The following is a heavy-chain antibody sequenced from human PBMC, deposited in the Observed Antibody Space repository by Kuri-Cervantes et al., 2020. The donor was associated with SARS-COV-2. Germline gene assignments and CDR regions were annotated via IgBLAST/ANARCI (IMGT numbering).Heavy chain of an antibody. V-gene: IGHV1-2*02. CDR3: ARVPYYGPLDY. Sequence: ASVKVSCKASGYTFTSYGISWVRQASGQGLEWMGWINPNSGGTNYAQKFQGRVTMTRDTSISTAYMELSRLRSDDTAVYYCARVPYYGPLDYWGQGTLVTVSS. CDR2: INPNSGGT. J-gene: IGHJ4*02. D-gene: IGHD4-17*01. CDR1: GYTFTSYG.